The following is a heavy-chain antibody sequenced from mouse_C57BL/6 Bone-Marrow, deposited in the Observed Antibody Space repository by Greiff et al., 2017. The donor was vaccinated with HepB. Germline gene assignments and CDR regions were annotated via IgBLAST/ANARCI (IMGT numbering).Heavy chain of an antibody. CDR3: TRDSLYDGYFFFAY. Sequence: EVMLVESGEGLVKPGGSLKLSCAASGFTFSSYAMSWVRQTPEKRLEWVAYISSGGDYIYYADTVKGRFTISRDNARNTLYLQMSRLKSEDTAMYYCTRDSLYDGYFFFAYWGQGTLVTVSA. J-gene: IGHJ3*01. D-gene: IGHD2-3*01. CDR2: ISSGGDYI. CDR1: GFTFSSYA. V-gene: IGHV5-9-1*02.